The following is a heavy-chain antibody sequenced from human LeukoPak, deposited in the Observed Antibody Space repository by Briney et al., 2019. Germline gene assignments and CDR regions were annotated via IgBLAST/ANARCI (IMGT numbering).Heavy chain of an antibody. V-gene: IGHV3-48*03. CDR1: GFTFSSYE. CDR3: ARTYYYDSSGYYNFDY. J-gene: IGHJ4*02. D-gene: IGHD3-22*01. CDR2: ISSSGSTI. Sequence: GGSLRLSCAASGFTFSSYEMNWVRQAPGKGLEWGSYISSSGSTIYYADSVKGRFTISRDNAKNSLYLQMNSLRAEDTAVYYCARTYYYDSSGYYNFDYWGQGTLVTVSS.